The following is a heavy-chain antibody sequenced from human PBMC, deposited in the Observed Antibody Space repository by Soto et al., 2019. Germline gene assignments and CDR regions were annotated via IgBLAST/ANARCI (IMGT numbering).Heavy chain of an antibody. CDR2: INAGNGNT. CDR1: GYTFTSYA. D-gene: IGHD5-18*01. CDR3: ARVEEEGADTAIWVWFDP. J-gene: IGHJ5*02. V-gene: IGHV1-3*01. Sequence: QVQLVQSGAEVKKPGASVKVSCKASGYTFTSYAMHWVRQAPGQRLEWMGWINAGNGNTKYSQKFQGRVTITRDTSASTAYMELSSLRSEDTAVYYCARVEEEGADTAIWVWFDPWGQGTLVTVSS.